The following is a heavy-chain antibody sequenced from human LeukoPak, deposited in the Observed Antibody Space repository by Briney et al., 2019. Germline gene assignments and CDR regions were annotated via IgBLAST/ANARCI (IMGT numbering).Heavy chain of an antibody. D-gene: IGHD1-1*01. J-gene: IGHJ6*04. CDR2: IKQDGSEK. CDR1: GFTFSSYW. V-gene: IGHV3-7*03. CDR3: ARVGYRYYYSGMDV. Sequence: GGSLRLSCAASGFTFSSYWMSWVRQAPGKGLEWVANIKQDGSEKYYVDSVKGRFTISRDIAKNSLYLQMNSLRAEDTAVYYCARVGYRYYYSGMDVWGKRATVTVSS.